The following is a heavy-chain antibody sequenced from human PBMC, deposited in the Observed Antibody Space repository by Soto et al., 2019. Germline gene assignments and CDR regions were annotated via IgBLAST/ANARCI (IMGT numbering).Heavy chain of an antibody. CDR1: GFTFSSYA. V-gene: IGHV3-23*01. D-gene: IGHD6-13*01. CDR3: AKDEKRSSWYPYYFDQ. CDR2: ISGSGGST. J-gene: IGHJ4*02. Sequence: EVQLLESGGGLVQPGGSLRLSCAASGFTFSSYAMSWVRQAPGKGLEWVSGISGSGGSTYYADSVKGRFTISRDNSKNTLYLQMNSLRAEDTAIYYCAKDEKRSSWYPYYFDQWGQGTLVTVSS.